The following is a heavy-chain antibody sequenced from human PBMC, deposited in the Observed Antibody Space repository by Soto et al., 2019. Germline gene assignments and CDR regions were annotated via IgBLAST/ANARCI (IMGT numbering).Heavy chain of an antibody. CDR2: IWYDGSNK. J-gene: IGHJ4*02. Sequence: AGGSLRLSCAASGFTFSSYGMHWVRQAPGKGLEWVAVIWYDGSNKYYADSVKGRFTISRDNSKNTLYLQMNSLRAEDTAVYYCARGTSLRKLDYWGQGTLVTVSS. CDR3: ARGTSLRKLDY. V-gene: IGHV3-33*01. D-gene: IGHD3-16*01. CDR1: GFTFSSYG.